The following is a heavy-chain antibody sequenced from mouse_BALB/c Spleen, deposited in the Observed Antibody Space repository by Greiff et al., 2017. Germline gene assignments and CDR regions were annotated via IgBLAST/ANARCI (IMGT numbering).Heavy chain of an antibody. CDR1: GFSLTGYG. J-gene: IGHJ1*01. V-gene: IGHV2-6-7*01. CDR3: ARGGDGYYRSYWYFDV. CDR2: IWGDGST. Sequence: VQLKESGPGLVAPSQSLSITCTVSGFSLTGYGVNWVRQPPGKGLEWLGMIWGDGSTDYNSALKSRLSISKDNSKSQVFLKMNSLQTDDTARYYCARGGDGYYRSYWYFDVWGAGTTVTVSS. D-gene: IGHD2-3*01.